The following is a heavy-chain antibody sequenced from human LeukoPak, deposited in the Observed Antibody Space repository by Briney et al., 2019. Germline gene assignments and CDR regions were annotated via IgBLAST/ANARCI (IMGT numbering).Heavy chain of an antibody. J-gene: IGHJ3*02. CDR1: GGSISSNSYY. D-gene: IGHD3-3*01. Sequence: SETLSLTCTVSGGSISSNSYYWGWIRQPPGKGLEWIGSIYYSGSTYYNPSRKSRVTISVDTSKNQFSLKLSSVTAADTAVYYCARHMSSYDFWSGYYGNAFDIWGQGTVVTVS. CDR2: IYYSGST. V-gene: IGHV4-39*01. CDR3: ARHMSSYDFWSGYYGNAFDI.